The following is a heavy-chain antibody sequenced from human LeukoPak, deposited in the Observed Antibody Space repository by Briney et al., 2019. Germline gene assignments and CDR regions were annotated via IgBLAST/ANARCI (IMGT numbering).Heavy chain of an antibody. CDR1: GFTFSSYG. CDR2: IWYDGSNK. J-gene: IGHJ6*02. D-gene: IGHD6-19*01. V-gene: IGHV3-33*06. Sequence: GGSLRLSCAASGFTFSSYGMHWVRQAPGKGLEWVAVIWYDGSNKYYADSVKGRFTISRDNSKNTLYLQMNSLRAEDTAVYYCAKDRSGGGDYYFGMDVWGPGTTVTVSS. CDR3: AKDRSGGGDYYFGMDV.